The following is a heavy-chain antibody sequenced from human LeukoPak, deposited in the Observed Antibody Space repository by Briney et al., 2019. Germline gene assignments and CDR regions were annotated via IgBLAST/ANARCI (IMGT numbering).Heavy chain of an antibody. Sequence: ASVKVSCKASGYTFTSYDINWVRQATGQGLEWMGWMNPNSGNTGYAQKFQGRVTMTRNTSISTAYKELSSLRSEDTAVYYCARATYYYGSGDYYYGMDVWGQGTTVTVSS. CDR1: GYTFTSYD. V-gene: IGHV1-8*01. D-gene: IGHD3-10*01. CDR3: ARATYYYGSGDYYYGMDV. CDR2: MNPNSGNT. J-gene: IGHJ6*02.